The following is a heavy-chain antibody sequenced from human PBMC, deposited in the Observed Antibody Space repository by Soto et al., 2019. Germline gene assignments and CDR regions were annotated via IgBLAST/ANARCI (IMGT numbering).Heavy chain of an antibody. D-gene: IGHD2-2*01. Sequence: QVQLVQSGAEVKKPGSSVKVSCKASGGTFSSYAISWVRQAPGQGLEWMGGIIPIFGTANYAQKFQGRVTITADESTSKAYMELSSLRSEDTAVYYCAREARYCISTSCYDFDYWGQGTLVTVSS. CDR1: GGTFSSYA. CDR3: AREARYCISTSCYDFDY. CDR2: IIPIFGTA. J-gene: IGHJ4*02. V-gene: IGHV1-69*12.